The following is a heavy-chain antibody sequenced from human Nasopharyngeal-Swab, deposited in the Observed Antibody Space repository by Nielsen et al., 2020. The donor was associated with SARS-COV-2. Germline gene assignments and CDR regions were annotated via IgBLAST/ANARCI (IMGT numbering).Heavy chain of an antibody. V-gene: IGHV3-23*01. CDR1: GFSFNTYA. J-gene: IGHJ4*02. D-gene: IGHD1-26*01. CDR3: AKDRSGSYDY. CDR2: ITSSGANT. Sequence: GGSLRLSCVASGFSFNTYAMSWVRQAPGKGLEWVSAITSSGANTYYADSVKGRFTISRDNSKNTLYLQMNSLRADDTAVYYCAKDRSGSYDYWGQGTLVTVSS.